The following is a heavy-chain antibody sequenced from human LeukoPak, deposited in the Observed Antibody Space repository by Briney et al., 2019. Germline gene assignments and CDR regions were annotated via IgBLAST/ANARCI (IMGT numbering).Heavy chain of an antibody. J-gene: IGHJ4*02. D-gene: IGHD4-17*01. CDR1: GYTFTTYH. V-gene: IGHV1-8*03. Sequence: ASVKVSCKTSGYTFTTYHLNWVRQATGQGLEWLGWMNPYSGDRGYAQKFQGRLSITSDTSISTAYMELSSLRSDDTAVYFCARTTSLTASGYDYWGQGTLVTVSS. CDR3: ARTTSLTASGYDY. CDR2: MNPYSGDR.